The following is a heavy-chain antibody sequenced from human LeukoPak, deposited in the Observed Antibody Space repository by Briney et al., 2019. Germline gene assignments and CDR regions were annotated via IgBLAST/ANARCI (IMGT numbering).Heavy chain of an antibody. CDR3: ARESGNTFNNPFDM. D-gene: IGHD2/OR15-2a*01. V-gene: IGHV3-23*01. Sequence: AGGSLRLSCAASGFTFDDYAMHWVRQAPGKGLEWVSGIGGSGRSTYYADSVRGRFTISRDNSKNTLYLQMNSLRADDTALYYCARESGNTFNNPFDMWGQGTMVIVSS. CDR2: IGGSGRST. CDR1: GFTFDDYA. J-gene: IGHJ3*02.